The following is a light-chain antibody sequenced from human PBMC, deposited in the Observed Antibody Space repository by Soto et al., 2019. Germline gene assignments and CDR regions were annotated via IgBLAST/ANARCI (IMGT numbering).Light chain of an antibody. CDR2: GAS. Sequence: EIVMTQSPATLSVSPGERATLSCRASQSFRSNLAWYQQRPGQAPRLLIYGASTRDTGIPARFSGSESGTEFTLTISDLQSEDAAVYFCQQYNDWPRTFGQGTRL. V-gene: IGKV3D-15*01. CDR1: QSFRSN. J-gene: IGKJ5*01. CDR3: QQYNDWPRT.